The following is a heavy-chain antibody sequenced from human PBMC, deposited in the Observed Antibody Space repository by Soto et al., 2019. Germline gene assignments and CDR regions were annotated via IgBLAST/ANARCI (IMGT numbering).Heavy chain of an antibody. CDR1: VFTFSSYA. V-gene: IGHV3-23*01. CDR2: ISGSGGST. CDR3: AKDLVSGGYSSGWYSAPSAP. Sequence: GGSLRLSCAASVFTFSSYAMSWVRQAPGKGLEWVSAISGSGGSTYYADSVKGRFTISRDNSKNTLYLQMNSLRAEDTAVYYCAKDLVSGGYSSGWYSAPSAPWGQGTLVT. D-gene: IGHD6-19*01. J-gene: IGHJ5*02.